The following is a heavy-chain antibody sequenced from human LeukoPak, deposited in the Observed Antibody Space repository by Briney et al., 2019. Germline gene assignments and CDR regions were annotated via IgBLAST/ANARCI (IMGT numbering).Heavy chain of an antibody. V-gene: IGHV4-39*01. J-gene: IGHJ4*02. Sequence: SETLSLTCTVSGGSISSSSYYWGWIRQTPGKGLEWIGTMYYSGSTNYNPSLKSRVTLSIDTPKNQFSLRLSSVTAADTAVYYCASKSTAWTIYYWGQGTLVTVSS. CDR3: ASKSTAWTIYY. CDR1: GGSISSSSYY. CDR2: MYYSGST. D-gene: IGHD3/OR15-3a*01.